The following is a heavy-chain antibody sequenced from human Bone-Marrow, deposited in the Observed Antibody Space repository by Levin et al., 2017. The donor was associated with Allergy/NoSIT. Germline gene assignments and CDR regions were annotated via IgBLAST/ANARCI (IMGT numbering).Heavy chain of an antibody. CDR2: IYWNDNP. J-gene: IGHJ4*02. V-gene: IGHV2-5*01. CDR3: AHAYTSGLFFFDY. D-gene: IGHD6-19*01. Sequence: SGPTLVKPTQTLTLTCTFSGFSLSTSGVGMGWIRPPPGKALEWLALIYWNDNPSFSPSLKSRLTITKDTSKNQVVLTMTNVGPMDTATYYCAHAYTSGLFFFDYWGQGALVTVSS. CDR1: GFSLSTSGVG.